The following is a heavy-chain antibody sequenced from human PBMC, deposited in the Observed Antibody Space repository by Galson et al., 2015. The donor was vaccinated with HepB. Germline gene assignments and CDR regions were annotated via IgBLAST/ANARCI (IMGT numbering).Heavy chain of an antibody. CDR1: GGSISSSSYY. CDR2: IYYSGST. V-gene: IGHV4-39*01. J-gene: IGHJ4*02. Sequence: ETLSLTCTVSGGSISSSSYYWGWIRQPPGKGLEWIGSIYYSGSTYYNPSLKSRVTISVDTSKNQFSLKLSSVTAADTAVYYCARASGGSYYREGFDYWGQGTLVTVSS. CDR3: ARASGGSYYREGFDY. D-gene: IGHD1-26*01.